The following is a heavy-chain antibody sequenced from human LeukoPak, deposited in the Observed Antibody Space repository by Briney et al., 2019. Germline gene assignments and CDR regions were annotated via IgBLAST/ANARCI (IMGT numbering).Heavy chain of an antibody. D-gene: IGHD2-2*01. Sequence: GGSLRLSCEASGFSFSNYWMSWVRQAPGKGLEWVANIQQHGSETYYVDSVKGRFTISRDNAKNSLYLQMNSLRAEDTAVYYCARGGYCSSTSCYTDYWGQGTLVTVSS. CDR1: GFSFSNYW. J-gene: IGHJ4*02. CDR2: IQQHGSET. CDR3: ARGGYCSSTSCYTDY. V-gene: IGHV3-7*01.